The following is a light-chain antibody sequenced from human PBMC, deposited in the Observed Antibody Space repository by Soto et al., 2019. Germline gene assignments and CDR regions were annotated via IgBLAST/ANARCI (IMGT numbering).Light chain of an antibody. CDR2: WAS. CDR3: QQYYTTPPVT. Sequence: DIVMTQSPDSLAVSLGERATINCKSSQSVLYSSNNKNYLAWYQQKPGQPPKLLIYWASTRGSGVPDRFSGSGSGTDFTLTISSLQAEDAAVYYCQQYYTTPPVTFGPGTKVDIK. V-gene: IGKV4-1*01. CDR1: QSVLYSSNNKNY. J-gene: IGKJ3*01.